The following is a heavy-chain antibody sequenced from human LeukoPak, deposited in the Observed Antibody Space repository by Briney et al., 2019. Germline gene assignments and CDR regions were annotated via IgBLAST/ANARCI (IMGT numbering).Heavy chain of an antibody. CDR3: AKATTISAAGSHFVY. V-gene: IGHV3-23*01. D-gene: IGHD6-13*01. Sequence: GGSLRLSCVDSGFTSSNYAMSWVRQAPGGGLEWVSTISGNGGTTYYADSVKGRFAISRDNSKNTLYLQMNSLRAEDTAVFYCAKATTISAAGSHFVYWGQGTLVTVSS. J-gene: IGHJ4*02. CDR2: ISGNGGTT. CDR1: GFTSSNYA.